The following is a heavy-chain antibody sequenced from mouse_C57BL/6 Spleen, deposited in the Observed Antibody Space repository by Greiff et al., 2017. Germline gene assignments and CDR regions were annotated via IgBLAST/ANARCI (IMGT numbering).Heavy chain of an antibody. CDR1: GYTFTSYW. D-gene: IGHD3-2*02. V-gene: IGHV1-61*01. CDR2: IYPSDSET. J-gene: IGHJ2*01. CDR3: ARYEATHFDY. Sequence: VQLQQPGAELVRPGSSVKLSCKASGYTFTSYWMDWVKQRPGQGLEWIGNIYPSDSETHYNQKFKDKATLTVDKSSSTAYMQLSSLTSEDSAVYYCARYEATHFDYWGQGTTLTVSS.